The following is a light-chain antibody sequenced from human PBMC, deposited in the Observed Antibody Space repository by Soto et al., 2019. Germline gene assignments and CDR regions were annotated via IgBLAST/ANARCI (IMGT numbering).Light chain of an antibody. V-gene: IGKV1-33*01. Sequence: DIQMTQSPSSLPASVGDRVTLTCRASQSISTYLIWYQQKPGKAPKLLIYDASDLETGVPSRFSGSGSGTGFTFTISSLQPEDFATYYCQQYESLPLTFGQGTRLEIK. J-gene: IGKJ5*01. CDR1: QSISTY. CDR2: DAS. CDR3: QQYESLPLT.